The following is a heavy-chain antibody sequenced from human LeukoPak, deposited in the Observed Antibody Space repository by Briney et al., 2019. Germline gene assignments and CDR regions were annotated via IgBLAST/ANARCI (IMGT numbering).Heavy chain of an antibody. V-gene: IGHV3-53*01. J-gene: IGHJ4*02. CDR1: GFTVSSNY. Sequence: GGSLRLSCAASGFTVSSNYMSWVRQAPGKGLERVSVIYSGGSTYYADSVKGRFTISRDNSKNTLYLQMNSLRAEDTAVYYCARLRIAAAGYWGQGTLVTVSS. CDR3: ARLRIAAAGY. CDR2: IYSGGST. D-gene: IGHD6-13*01.